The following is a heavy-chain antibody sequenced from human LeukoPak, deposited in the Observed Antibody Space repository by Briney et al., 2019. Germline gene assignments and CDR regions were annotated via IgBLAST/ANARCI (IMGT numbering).Heavy chain of an antibody. CDR2: IFYSGST. D-gene: IGHD3-16*01. CDR3: ARAKNDNGGGVDY. Sequence: SETLSLTCTVSSGSISTSNYYWGWVRQPPGKALEWIGYIFYSGSTYYRPSLKSRVTISLDTYRNQFSLKLTSVTAADTAVYYCARAKNDNGGGVDYWGQGTLVTVSS. V-gene: IGHV4-39*07. CDR1: SGSISTSNYY. J-gene: IGHJ4*02.